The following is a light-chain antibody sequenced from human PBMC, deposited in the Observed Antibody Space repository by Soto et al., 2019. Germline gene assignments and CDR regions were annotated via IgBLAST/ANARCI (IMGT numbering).Light chain of an antibody. J-gene: IGKJ2*01. CDR3: QQYNNWPPYP. V-gene: IGKV3-15*01. CDR1: QSVSNN. CDR2: GAS. Sequence: EIVMTQSPATLSVSPGERATLSCRAIQSVSNNLAWYQQKPGQAPRLLIYGASTRATGIPARFSGSGSGTEFTLTISSLQSEDFAVYYCQQYNNWPPYPFGQGTKLEIK.